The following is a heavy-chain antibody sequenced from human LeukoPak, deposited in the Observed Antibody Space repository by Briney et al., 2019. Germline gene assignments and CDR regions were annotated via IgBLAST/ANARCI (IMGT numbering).Heavy chain of an antibody. CDR1: GFTFSSYA. J-gene: IGHJ3*02. V-gene: IGHV3-23*01. Sequence: GSLRLSCAASGFTFSSYAMSWVRQAPGKGLEWVSAISGSGGSTYYADSVKGRFTVSRDNSKNTLYLQMNSLRAEDTAVYYCAKGGIGGTVVTFDAFDIWGQGIMVTVSS. D-gene: IGHD4-23*01. CDR2: ISGSGGST. CDR3: AKGGIGGTVVTFDAFDI.